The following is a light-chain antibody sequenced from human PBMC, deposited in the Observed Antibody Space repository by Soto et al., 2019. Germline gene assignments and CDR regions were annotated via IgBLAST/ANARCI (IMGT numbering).Light chain of an antibody. V-gene: IGKV1-17*01. CDR2: AAS. CDR3: LQHNSYPIT. CDR1: QSISKY. Sequence: DMQLTQSPSSLSASVVDRVTITWLESQSISKYVNWFQQNPWKAPKLLIYAASSLQSGVPSRFSGSGSGTEFTLTISGLQPEDFAIYYCLQHNSYPITLGQGTRLEIK. J-gene: IGKJ5*01.